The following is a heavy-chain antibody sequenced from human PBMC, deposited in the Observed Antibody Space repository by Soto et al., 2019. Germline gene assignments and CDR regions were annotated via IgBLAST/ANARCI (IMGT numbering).Heavy chain of an antibody. V-gene: IGHV4-34*01. CDR2: INHSGST. Sequence: PSETLSLTCAVYGGSFSGYYWSWIRQPPGKGLEWIGEINHSGSTNYNPSLKSRVTISVDTSKNQFSLKLSSVTAADTAVYYCASTPTVTTFFYGMDVWGQGTTVTVSS. CDR3: ASTPTVTTFFYGMDV. J-gene: IGHJ6*02. D-gene: IGHD4-17*01. CDR1: GGSFSGYY.